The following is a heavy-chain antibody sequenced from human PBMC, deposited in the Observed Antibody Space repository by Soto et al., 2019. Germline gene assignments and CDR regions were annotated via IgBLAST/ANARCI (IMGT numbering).Heavy chain of an antibody. CDR3: AKVAQCAPLICDYGIDV. CDR2: ISYGGSIK. Sequence: GGSLRLSCDASGFPFSNYGMNWVRQAPGKGLEWVSVISYGGSIKYYADSVKGRFTVSRDNSKNTLYLQMNTLRADDTAVYYCAKVAQCAPLICDYGIDVWGQGTAVTVSS. D-gene: IGHD2-8*01. V-gene: IGHV3-30*18. CDR1: GFPFSNYG. J-gene: IGHJ6*02.